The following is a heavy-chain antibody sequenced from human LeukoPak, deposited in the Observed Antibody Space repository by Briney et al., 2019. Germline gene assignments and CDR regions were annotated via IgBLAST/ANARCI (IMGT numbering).Heavy chain of an antibody. CDR1: GDSVSSDSAA. D-gene: IGHD6-13*01. CDR3: ARTIGGAGTVGGFYY. V-gene: IGHV6-1*01. J-gene: IGHJ4*02. CDR2: TYYRSKWYN. Sequence: SQTLSLTCAIPGDSVSSDSAAWNWIRQSPSRRLEWLGRTYYRSKWYNDYAVSVKSRITINPDTSKNQFSLQLNSVTPDDTAVYYCARTIGGAGTVGGFYYWGQGTLVTVSS.